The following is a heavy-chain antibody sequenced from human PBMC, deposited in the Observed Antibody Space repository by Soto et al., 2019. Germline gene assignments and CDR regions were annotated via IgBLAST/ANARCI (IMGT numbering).Heavy chain of an antibody. CDR1: GYTFTSYG. CDR2: ISAYNGNT. CDR3: AREFSCSGGSCYGKANELDP. Sequence: ASVKVSCKASGYTFTSYGISWVRQAPGQGLEWMGWISAYNGNTNYAQKLQGRVTMTTDTSTSTAYMELRSLRSDDTAVYYCAREFSCSGGSCYGKANELDPWGQGTLVTVSS. V-gene: IGHV1-18*01. J-gene: IGHJ5*02. D-gene: IGHD2-15*01.